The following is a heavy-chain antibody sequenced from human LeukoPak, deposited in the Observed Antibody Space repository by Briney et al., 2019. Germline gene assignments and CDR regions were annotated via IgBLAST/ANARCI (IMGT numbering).Heavy chain of an antibody. J-gene: IGHJ4*02. V-gene: IGHV1-69*04. D-gene: IGHD1/OR15-1a*01. CDR3: ADELEQDYFDY. CDR1: GGTFSSYA. CDR2: IIPILDMA. Sequence: GASGKVSCKASGGTFSSYAISWVRQAPGQGLEWMGRIIPILDMANYAQKFQGRVTITADKSTSTAYMELSSLRSEDTAVYYCADELEQDYFDYWGQGTLVTVSS.